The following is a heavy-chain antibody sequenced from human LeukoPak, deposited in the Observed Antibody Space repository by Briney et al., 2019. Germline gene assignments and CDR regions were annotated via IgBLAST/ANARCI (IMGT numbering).Heavy chain of an antibody. D-gene: IGHD3-22*01. CDR1: GGSIRNYY. J-gene: IGHJ4*02. V-gene: IGHV4-59*01. CDR2: IHYSGNT. Sequence: SETLSLTCSVSGGSIRNYYWSWIRQPPGKGLEWVAYIHYSGNTNYNPSLKSRVIISVDTSKNQFSLKLASVTAADTAVYYCARVDDTSGYFYKFDYWGQGTLVTVSS. CDR3: ARVDDTSGYFYKFDY.